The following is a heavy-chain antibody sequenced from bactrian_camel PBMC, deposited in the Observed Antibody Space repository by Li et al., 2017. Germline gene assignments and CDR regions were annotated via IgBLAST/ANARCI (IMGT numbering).Heavy chain of an antibody. CDR3: AAAKGIPDLLRGGYLSARHYNY. J-gene: IGHJ4*01. CDR2: IDTGDGST. V-gene: IGHV3S1*01. D-gene: IGHD3*01. CDR1: GYTYSAYC. Sequence: QLVESGGGSVQAGGSLRLSCVVTGYTYSAYCFAYFRQAPGKEREGVAAIDTGDGSTYYLDSVEGRFTISHDNAKNTLYLQMNSLKSEDTAIYYCAAAKGIPDLLRGGYLSARHYNYWGQGTQV.